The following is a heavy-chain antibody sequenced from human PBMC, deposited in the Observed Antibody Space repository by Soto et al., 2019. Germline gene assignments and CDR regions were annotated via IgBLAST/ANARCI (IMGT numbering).Heavy chain of an antibody. CDR3: ARGRAVAGPLGY. V-gene: IGHV1-18*01. J-gene: IGHJ4*02. CDR1: CYTFTSYG. Sequence: ASVKVCCKDSCYTFTSYGIRLLRQAPGQWLECMLWISAYNGNTNYAQKLQGRVTMTTDTSTSTAYMELRSLRSDDTAVYYCARGRAVAGPLGYWGQGTLVTVSS. D-gene: IGHD6-19*01. CDR2: ISAYNGNT.